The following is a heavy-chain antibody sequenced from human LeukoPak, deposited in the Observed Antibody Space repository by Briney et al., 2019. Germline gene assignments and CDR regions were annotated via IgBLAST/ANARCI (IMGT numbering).Heavy chain of an antibody. D-gene: IGHD2-15*01. V-gene: IGHV3-64D*06. J-gene: IGHJ4*02. Sequence: GGSLRLSCSASGFTFSSYAMHWVRQAPGKGLEHVSGTSSNGGHTYCADSVKGRFTISRDNSKNTLYLQMSSLRAEDTAVYYCVKEYCSSGSCSFYFDCWGQGTLVTVSS. CDR3: VKEYCSSGSCSFYFDC. CDR2: TSSNGGHT. CDR1: GFTFSSYA.